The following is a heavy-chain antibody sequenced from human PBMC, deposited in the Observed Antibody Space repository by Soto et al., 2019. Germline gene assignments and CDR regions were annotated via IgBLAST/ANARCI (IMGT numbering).Heavy chain of an antibody. Sequence: QVQLVQSGAEVKKPGASVKVSCKASGYTFTSYGISWVRQAPGQGLEWMGWISAYNGNTNYAQKLHGRVTMTTDTSTSTAYMERRSLTSDDTAVYDCARVPVRRMATISPSDYWGQGTLVTVSS. J-gene: IGHJ4*02. V-gene: IGHV1-18*01. CDR1: GYTFTSYG. CDR2: ISAYNGNT. D-gene: IGHD2-15*01. CDR3: ARVPVRRMATISPSDY.